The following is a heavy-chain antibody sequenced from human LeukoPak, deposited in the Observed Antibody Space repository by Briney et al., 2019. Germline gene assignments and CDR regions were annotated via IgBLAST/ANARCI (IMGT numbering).Heavy chain of an antibody. CDR3: AKPPTGTTWGGLPLDSCYMDV. J-gene: IGHJ6*03. CDR1: GFTFSSCA. D-gene: IGHD4-11*01. CDR2: MSGNCDST. V-gene: IGHV3-23*01. Sequence: GGSLTLSCTVSGFTFSSCAMSWVRQAPGKGLEWVSAMSGNCDSTYYADSVKGRFTISRDNSKNTLFLQMNSLRAEDTAVYYCAKPPTGTTWGGLPLDSCYMDVWGKGTTVTVSS.